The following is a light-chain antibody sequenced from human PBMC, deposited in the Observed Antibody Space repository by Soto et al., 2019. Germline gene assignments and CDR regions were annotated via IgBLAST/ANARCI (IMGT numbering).Light chain of an antibody. V-gene: IGKV1-33*01. CDR3: QQYDNPPIT. Sequence: DIQMTQSPSSLSASVGDRVTITCQASQDISNYLNWYQQKPGKAPKLLIYDASNLETGVPSRFSGSGSWTDFTFTISSLQPEDIATYYCQQYDNPPITFGPGTKVDIK. CDR2: DAS. CDR1: QDISNY. J-gene: IGKJ3*01.